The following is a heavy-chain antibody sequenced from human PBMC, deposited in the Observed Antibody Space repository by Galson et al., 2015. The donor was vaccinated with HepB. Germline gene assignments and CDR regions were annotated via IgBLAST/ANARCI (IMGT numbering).Heavy chain of an antibody. J-gene: IGHJ4*02. CDR2: IRSKANSYAT. CDR1: GFTFSGSA. CDR3: TSHGKAVAGSEGELGSIDY. V-gene: IGHV3-73*01. Sequence: SLRLSCAASGFTFSGSAMHWVRQASGKGLEWVGRIRSKANSYATAYAASVKGRFTISRDDSKNTAYLQMNSLKTEDTAVYYCTSHGKAVAGSEGELGSIDYWGQGTLVTVSS. D-gene: IGHD6-19*01.